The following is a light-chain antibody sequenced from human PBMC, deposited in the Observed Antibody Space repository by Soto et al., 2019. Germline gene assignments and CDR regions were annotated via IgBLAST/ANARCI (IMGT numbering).Light chain of an antibody. V-gene: IGKV3-20*01. CDR1: QSVSSSY. CDR2: GAS. J-gene: IGKJ3*01. Sequence: PGERATLSCRASQSVSSSYLAWYQQKPGQAPRLLIYGASSRATGIPDRFSGSGSGTDFTLTISRLEPEDFAVYYCQQYGSSPRTFGPGTKVDIK. CDR3: QQYGSSPRT.